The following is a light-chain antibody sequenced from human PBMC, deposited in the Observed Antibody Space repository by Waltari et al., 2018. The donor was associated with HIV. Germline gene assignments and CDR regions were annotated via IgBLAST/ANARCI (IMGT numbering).Light chain of an antibody. V-gene: IGLV1-47*01. CDR1: SSNIGSNY. CDR2: RNN. J-gene: IGLJ3*02. Sequence: SVLTQPPSAPGTPGQRVTISCSGSSSNIGSNYVYWYQQLPGTAPKLLIYRNNQRPSGVPDRFSGSKSGTSASLAISGLRSEDEADYYCAAWDDSLSGRVFGGG. CDR3: AAWDDSLSGRV.